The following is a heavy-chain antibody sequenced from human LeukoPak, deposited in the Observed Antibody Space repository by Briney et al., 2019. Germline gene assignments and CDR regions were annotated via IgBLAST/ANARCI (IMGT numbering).Heavy chain of an antibody. CDR3: AKGGSGDTYFYY. CDR2: ICYDGSNN. V-gene: IGHV3-33*06. J-gene: IGHJ4*02. CDR1: GFTFSSYG. D-gene: IGHD5-18*01. Sequence: GGSLSLSCAASGFTFSSYGMHWVRQAPGKGLEWVGVICYDGSNNYYAASVKRRSTISRDTTKHTLYIQMTSLTADATAVYSSAKGGSGDTYFYYWGQGALVTVSS.